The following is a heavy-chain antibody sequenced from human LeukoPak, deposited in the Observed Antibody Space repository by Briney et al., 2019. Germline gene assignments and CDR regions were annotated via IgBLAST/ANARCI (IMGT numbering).Heavy chain of an antibody. CDR3: ARDKGTGSNWFDP. J-gene: IGHJ5*02. CDR1: GGTFSSYA. D-gene: IGHD1-14*01. V-gene: IGHV1-69*05. Sequence: SVKVSCKASGGTFSSYAISWLRQAPGQGLEWMGGIIPIFGTANYAQKFQGRVTITTDESTSTAYMELSSLRSEDTAVYYCARDKGTGSNWFDPWGQGTLVTVSS. CDR2: IIPIFGTA.